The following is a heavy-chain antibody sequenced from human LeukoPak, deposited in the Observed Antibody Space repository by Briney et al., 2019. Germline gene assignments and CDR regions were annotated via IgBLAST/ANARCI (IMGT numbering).Heavy chain of an antibody. J-gene: IGHJ6*03. CDR2: ISTSTGDT. Sequence: ASVKVSCKTSGYSFILYGISWVRQAPGQGPEWMGWISTSTGDTKYTQKFQGRVTLTTDTSTSTAYMELSSLRSEDMAVYYCARASRDYDSSGPYYYYYMDVWGKGTTVTVSS. D-gene: IGHD3-22*01. CDR1: GYSFILYG. V-gene: IGHV1-18*03. CDR3: ARASRDYDSSGPYYYYYMDV.